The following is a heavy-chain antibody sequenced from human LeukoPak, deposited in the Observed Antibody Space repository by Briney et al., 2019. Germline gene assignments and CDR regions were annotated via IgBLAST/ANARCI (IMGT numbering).Heavy chain of an antibody. J-gene: IGHJ4*02. CDR3: ARARYYDSSGYYPY. Sequence: PSETLSLTCTVSGGSISSSSYYWGWIRQPPGKGLEWIGSIYYSGSTYYNPSLKSRVTISVDTSKNQFSLKLSSVTAADTAVYYCARARYYDSSGYYPYWGQGTLVTVSS. CDR1: GGSISSSSYY. CDR2: IYYSGST. V-gene: IGHV4-39*01. D-gene: IGHD3-22*01.